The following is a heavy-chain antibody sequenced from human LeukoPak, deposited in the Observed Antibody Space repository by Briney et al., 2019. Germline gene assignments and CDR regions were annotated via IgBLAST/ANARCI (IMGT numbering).Heavy chain of an antibody. CDR3: AKGGKWDVTPFDY. J-gene: IGHJ4*02. CDR1: GFTFSIYS. CDR2: ISGGGGST. D-gene: IGHD1-26*01. V-gene: IGHV3-23*01. Sequence: GGSLRLSCAASGFTFSIYSMSWARQAPGKGLEWVSTISGGGGSTYYADSVKGRFTISRDNSKNTLYLQVNSLRAEDTAVYYCAKGGKWDVTPFDYWGQGTLVTVSS.